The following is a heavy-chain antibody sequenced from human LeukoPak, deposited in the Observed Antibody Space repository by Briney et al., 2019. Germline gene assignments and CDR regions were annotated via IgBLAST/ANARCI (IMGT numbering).Heavy chain of an antibody. CDR2: VSGSGGGT. CDR3: AKFDSTILYSGTMDV. Sequence: GGSLRLSRAASGFTFSSYGMSWVRQAPGKGLEWVSVVSGSGGGTYYADSVKGRFTISRDNSKNTLYLQMNSLRAEDTAVYYCAKFDSTILYSGTMDVWGQGTTVTVSS. CDR1: GFTFSSYG. V-gene: IGHV3-23*01. D-gene: IGHD2-8*01. J-gene: IGHJ6*02.